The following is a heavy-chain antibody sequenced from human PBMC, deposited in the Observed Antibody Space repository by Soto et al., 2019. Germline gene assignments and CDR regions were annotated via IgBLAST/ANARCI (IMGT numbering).Heavy chain of an antibody. Sequence: GGSLRLSCAASGFTFSNAWMSWVRQAPGKGLEWVGRIKSKTDGGTTDYAAPVKGRFTISRDDSKNTLYLQMNSLKTEDTAVYYCTTEDSSGYYSYYFDYWGQGTLVTVSS. D-gene: IGHD3-22*01. J-gene: IGHJ4*02. V-gene: IGHV3-15*01. CDR3: TTEDSSGYYSYYFDY. CDR2: IKSKTDGGTT. CDR1: GFTFSNAW.